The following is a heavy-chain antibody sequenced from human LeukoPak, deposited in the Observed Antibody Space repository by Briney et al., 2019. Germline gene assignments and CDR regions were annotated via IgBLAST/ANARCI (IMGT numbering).Heavy chain of an antibody. V-gene: IGHV3-30*04. D-gene: IGHD3-22*01. J-gene: IGHJ3*02. CDR2: ISYDGSNK. CDR1: GLTFSSYA. CDR3: ARAAITMRHAPEGAFDI. Sequence: GGSLRLSCAASGLTFSSYAMHWVRQAPGKGLEWVAVISYDGSNKYYADSVKGRFTISRDNSKNTLYLQMNSLRAEDTAVYYCARAAITMRHAPEGAFDIWGQGTMVTVSS.